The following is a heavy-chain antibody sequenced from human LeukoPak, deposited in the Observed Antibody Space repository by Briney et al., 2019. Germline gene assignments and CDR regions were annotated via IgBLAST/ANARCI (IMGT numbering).Heavy chain of an antibody. J-gene: IGHJ4*02. CDR3: TRASYGYYFDY. CDR2: VRSKAYGGTT. CDR1: GFTFGDYP. Sequence: GGSLRLSCTASGFTFGDYPMSWVRQAPGKGLEWVGFVRSKAYGGTTEYAASVKGRFTISRDDSKSIAYLQMNSLKTEDTAMYSCTRASYGYYFDYWGQGTLVTVSS. D-gene: IGHD5-18*01. V-gene: IGHV3-49*04.